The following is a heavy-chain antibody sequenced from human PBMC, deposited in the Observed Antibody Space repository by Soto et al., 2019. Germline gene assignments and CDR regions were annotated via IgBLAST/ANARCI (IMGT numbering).Heavy chain of an antibody. Sequence: ASVKVSCKASGYSFTAYYVHWVRQAPGQGLEWMGWVNPNSGVTSYAQKFQDRVTMTEDTSTDTAYMELSSLRSEDTAVYYCATPRYSYGYDLWFYFDYWGQGTLVTVSS. CDR3: ATPRYSYGYDLWFYFDY. D-gene: IGHD5-18*01. CDR1: GYSFTAYY. J-gene: IGHJ4*02. V-gene: IGHV1-2*02. CDR2: VNPNSGVT.